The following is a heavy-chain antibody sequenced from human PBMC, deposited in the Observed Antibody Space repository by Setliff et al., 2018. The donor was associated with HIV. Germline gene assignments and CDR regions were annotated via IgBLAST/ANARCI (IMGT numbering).Heavy chain of an antibody. CDR1: GGSFSGHY. J-gene: IGHJ4*02. CDR3: ARDLRGTQSSDY. D-gene: IGHD1-1*01. V-gene: IGHV4-34*01. Sequence: SETLSLTCAVYGGSFSGHYWSWLRQPPGKGLEWIGEINHTGSTNYNPSLKSRVTISVDTSKNQFSLKLRSVTAADTAVYYCARDLRGTQSSDYWGQGTLVTVSS. CDR2: INHTGST.